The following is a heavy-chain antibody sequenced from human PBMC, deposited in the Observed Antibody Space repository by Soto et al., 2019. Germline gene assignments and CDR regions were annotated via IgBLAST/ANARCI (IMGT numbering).Heavy chain of an antibody. Sequence: QVQLVQSGAEVREPGASVKVSCKASGYSFTSLDINWVRQTAGQGLEWMGWMQPSTGRTGYAQKFQGRVTMTRETSINTDYMELTTLTSDDTAFYYCARGVSAGVDYWGQGTLVTVSS. CDR1: GYSFTSLD. D-gene: IGHD1-26*01. J-gene: IGHJ4*02. V-gene: IGHV1-8*01. CDR3: ARGVSAGVDY. CDR2: MQPSTGRT.